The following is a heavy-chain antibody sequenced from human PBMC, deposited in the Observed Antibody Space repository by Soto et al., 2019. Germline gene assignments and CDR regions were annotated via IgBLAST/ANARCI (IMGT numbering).Heavy chain of an antibody. CDR2: IYQSGTA. V-gene: IGHV4-38-2*01. D-gene: IGHD2-2*01. CDR1: GYSIRSDYY. CDR3: ARVTGSKGYFDY. J-gene: IGHJ4*02. Sequence: LETLSLTCAVSGYSIRSDYYWGWIRQPPGKGLEWIGSIYQSGTAYYNPSLKSRVTISVDTSKNEFSLKVSSVTAADTAVSYCARVTGSKGYFDYWGQGTLVTVSS.